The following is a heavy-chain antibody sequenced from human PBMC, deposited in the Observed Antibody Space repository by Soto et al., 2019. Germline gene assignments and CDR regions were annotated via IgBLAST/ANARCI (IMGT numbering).Heavy chain of an antibody. J-gene: IGHJ4*02. CDR1: GFTFSNHW. CDR2: IKQDGSEK. D-gene: IGHD6-13*01. Sequence: EVQLVESGGVLVQPGGSLRLSCVASGFTFSNHWLSWVRQAPGKGLEWVANIKQDGSEKYYVDSVKGRFTISRDNAKNSLFLQMNSLRADDTAVYYCATLSSTWPTGGDYWGQGTLVTVSS. V-gene: IGHV3-7*03. CDR3: ATLSSTWPTGGDY.